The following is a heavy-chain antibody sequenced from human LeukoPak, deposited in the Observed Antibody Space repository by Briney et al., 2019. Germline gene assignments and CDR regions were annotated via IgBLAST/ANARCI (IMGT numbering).Heavy chain of an antibody. CDR3: AKDRSNSGSYYYDY. D-gene: IGHD1-26*01. Sequence: PGGSLRLSCAASGFTFSSYAMHWVRQAPGKGLEWVAVISYDGSNKYYADSVKGRFTVSRDNSKNTLYLQMNSLRPEDTAVYYCAKDRSNSGSYYYDYWGQGTLVTVSS. CDR2: ISYDGSNK. CDR1: GFTFSSYA. V-gene: IGHV3-30-3*01. J-gene: IGHJ4*02.